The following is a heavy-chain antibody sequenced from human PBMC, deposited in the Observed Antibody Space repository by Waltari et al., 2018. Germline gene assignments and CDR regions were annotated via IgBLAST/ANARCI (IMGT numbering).Heavy chain of an antibody. CDR1: GGSISSGDSY. J-gene: IGHJ6*02. Sequence: QVQLQESGPGLVKPSQTLSLTCTVSGGSISSGDSYWSWIRQPPGKGLEWIGYIYYSGSTYYTPSLKSRVTISVDTSKNQFSLKLSSVTAADTAVYYCARGQLRNYYGMDVWGQGTTVTVSS. CDR2: IYYSGST. CDR3: ARGQLRNYYGMDV. V-gene: IGHV4-30-4*08. D-gene: IGHD4-17*01.